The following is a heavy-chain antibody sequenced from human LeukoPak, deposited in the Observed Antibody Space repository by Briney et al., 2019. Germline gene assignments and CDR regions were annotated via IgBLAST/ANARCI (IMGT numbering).Heavy chain of an antibody. V-gene: IGHV3-23*01. Sequence: GGSLRLSCAASGFTFSRYTMNWVRQAPGKGLEWVSVFSSSGSTHYADSVKGRFTISRDNSKNTLYLQMSSLRAEDTAVYYCAKDGLDARGYYYFDYWGQGTLVTVSS. CDR1: GFTFSRYT. J-gene: IGHJ4*02. D-gene: IGHD3-22*01. CDR2: FSSSGST. CDR3: AKDGLDARGYYYFDY.